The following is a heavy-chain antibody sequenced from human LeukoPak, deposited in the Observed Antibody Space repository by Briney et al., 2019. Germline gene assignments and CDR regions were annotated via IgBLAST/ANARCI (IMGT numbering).Heavy chain of an antibody. CDR3: ARGTIGAPGMYY. D-gene: IGHD6-13*01. Sequence: GALRLSCAASGFTFSSYWMTWVRQVPGKGLEWVANINQDGSEKNYVDSVKGRFTISRDNAKNSLYLQMNSLRAEDTAVYYCARGTIGAPGMYYWGQGTLVTVSS. V-gene: IGHV3-7*01. CDR2: INQDGSEK. J-gene: IGHJ4*02. CDR1: GFTFSSYW.